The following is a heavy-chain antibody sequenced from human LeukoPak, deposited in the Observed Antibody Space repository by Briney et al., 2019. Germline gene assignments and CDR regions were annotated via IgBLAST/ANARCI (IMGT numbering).Heavy chain of an antibody. CDR1: GFTFSSYA. CDR2: ISGSGGST. V-gene: IGHV3-23*01. Sequence: GGSLRLSCAASGFTFSSYAMSWVRQAPGKGLEWVSAISGSGGSTYSADSVKGRFTISRDNSKNTLYLQMNSLRAEDTAVYYCAKVEYYYDSSPTDYWGQGTLVTVSS. J-gene: IGHJ4*02. CDR3: AKVEYYYDSSPTDY. D-gene: IGHD3-22*01.